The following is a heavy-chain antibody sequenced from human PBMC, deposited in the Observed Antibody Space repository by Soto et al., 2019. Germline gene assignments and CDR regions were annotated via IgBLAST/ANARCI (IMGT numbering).Heavy chain of an antibody. CDR2: ISGFNGHT. J-gene: IGHJ5*02. D-gene: IGHD6-13*01. Sequence: VASVKVSWKASGYTFSSYGVSWVRQAPGQGLEWMGWISGFNGHTNYAQTFQGRVTMTTDTSTSTAYMELRSLRSDDTAVYYCARDLIAAQARNWFDPWGQGTLVTVSS. V-gene: IGHV1-18*04. CDR3: ARDLIAAQARNWFDP. CDR1: GYTFSSYG.